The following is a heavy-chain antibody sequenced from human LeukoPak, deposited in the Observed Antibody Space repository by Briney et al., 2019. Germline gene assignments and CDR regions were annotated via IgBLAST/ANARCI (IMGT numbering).Heavy chain of an antibody. CDR3: AKGHRSSSSFFDS. V-gene: IGHV3-23*01. CDR1: SGFA. CDR2: INGRGDDT. J-gene: IGHJ4*02. D-gene: IGHD6-19*01. Sequence: GGSPRLSCAAFSGFAMSWVRQAPGRGLEWVSAINGRGDDTYYPDSVKGRFTISRDNSNNTLYLQMNSLRAEDTAVYYCAKGHRSSSSFFDSWGQGILVTVPS.